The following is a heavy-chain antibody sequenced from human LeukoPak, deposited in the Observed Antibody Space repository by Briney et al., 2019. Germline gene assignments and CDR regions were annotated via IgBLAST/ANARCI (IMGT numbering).Heavy chain of an antibody. CDR3: ARALISTGAVCDGFDM. D-gene: IGHD1-14*01. CDR2: TSSRGSTI. CDR1: GFTFSDYY. J-gene: IGHJ3*02. V-gene: IGHV3-11*04. Sequence: GGSLRPSCAASGFTFSDYYMSWIRQAPGKGLEWVSDTSSRGSTIHYADSVKGRFTISRDNPKNSLYLQMNSLRAEDTAIYYCARALISTGAVCDGFDMWGQGTMVTVSS.